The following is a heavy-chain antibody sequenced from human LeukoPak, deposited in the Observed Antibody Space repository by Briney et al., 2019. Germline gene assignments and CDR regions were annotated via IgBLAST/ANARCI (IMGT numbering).Heavy chain of an antibody. CDR1: GGTFSSYA. Sequence: SSVKVSCKASGGTFSSYAISWVRQAPGQGLEWMGRIIPILGIANYAQKFQGRVTITADKSTSTAYMELSSLRSEDTAVYYCAGETDYGDLEYFDYWGQGTLVTVSS. J-gene: IGHJ4*02. CDR2: IIPILGIA. CDR3: AGETDYGDLEYFDY. D-gene: IGHD4-17*01. V-gene: IGHV1-69*04.